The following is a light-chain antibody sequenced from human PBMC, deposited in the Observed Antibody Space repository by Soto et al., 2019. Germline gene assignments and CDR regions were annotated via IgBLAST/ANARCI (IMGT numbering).Light chain of an antibody. J-gene: IGKJ5*01. CDR3: QQYYTYWIT. Sequence: DIQMTQSPSSLSASVGDTVTITCQASQDISHYLNWYQQKPGKALKLLIYDASNLHPGVPSRFRGSGSGTDFNLTISYLQSEEFATYYCQQYYTYWITVGQGTRLEIK. CDR1: QDISHY. V-gene: IGKV1-33*01. CDR2: DAS.